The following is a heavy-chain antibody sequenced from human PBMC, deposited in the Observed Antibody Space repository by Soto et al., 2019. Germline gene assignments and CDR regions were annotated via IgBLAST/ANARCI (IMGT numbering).Heavy chain of an antibody. V-gene: IGHV3-30*18. CDR2: ISYDGSNT. J-gene: IGHJ4*02. D-gene: IGHD2-15*01. CDR1: GLSFSRYC. CDR3: AKDRSVVDVAAALGY. Sequence: TGGALTLACAASGLSFSRYCMHWVRQAPGKGLEGVAVISYDGSNTYYADSVKGRFTISRDNSKNTLYLQMNRLRAEDTAVYYCAKDRSVVDVAAALGYWGQGTLVTVSS.